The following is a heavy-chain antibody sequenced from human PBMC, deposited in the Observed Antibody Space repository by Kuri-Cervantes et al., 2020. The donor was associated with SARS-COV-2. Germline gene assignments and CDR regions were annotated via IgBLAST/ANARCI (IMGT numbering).Heavy chain of an antibody. CDR3: ARDSLQADPFYYYYGMDV. V-gene: IGHV1-69*05. J-gene: IGHJ6*02. CDR1: GGTFSSYA. CDR2: IIPIFGTA. D-gene: IGHD6-25*01. Sequence: SVKVSCKASGGTFSSYAISWVRQAPGQGLEWMGGIIPIFGTANYAQKFQGWVTMTRDTSISTAYMELSRLRSDDTAVYYCARDSLQADPFYYYYGMDVWGQGTTVTVSS.